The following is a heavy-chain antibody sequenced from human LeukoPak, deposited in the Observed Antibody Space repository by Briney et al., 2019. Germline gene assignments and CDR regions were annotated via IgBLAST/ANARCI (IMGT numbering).Heavy chain of an antibody. V-gene: IGHV3-9*01. CDR1: GFTFDDYA. J-gene: IGHJ6*02. CDR3: AKDHRDFWSGSCMDV. Sequence: GGSLRLSCAASGFTFDDYAMHWVRQAPGKGLEWVSGISWNSGSIGYADSVKGRFTISRDNAKNSLYLQMNSLRAEDTALYYRAKDHRDFWSGSCMDVWGQGTTVTVSS. CDR2: ISWNSGSI. D-gene: IGHD3-3*01.